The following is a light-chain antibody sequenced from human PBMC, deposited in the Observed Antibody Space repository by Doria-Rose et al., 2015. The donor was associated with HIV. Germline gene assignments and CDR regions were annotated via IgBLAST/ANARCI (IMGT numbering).Light chain of an antibody. Sequence: DIQVTQSPSSLSASVGDRVTITCRASQSIAYYLNWYQHKPGKAPKLLIYAASGLQSGVPSRFSGSGSGTDFTLTISSLQPEDFASYYCQQIYSTPLTFGGGTKVEIK. J-gene: IGKJ4*01. V-gene: IGKV1-39*01. CDR3: QQIYSTPLT. CDR2: AAS. CDR1: QSIAYY.